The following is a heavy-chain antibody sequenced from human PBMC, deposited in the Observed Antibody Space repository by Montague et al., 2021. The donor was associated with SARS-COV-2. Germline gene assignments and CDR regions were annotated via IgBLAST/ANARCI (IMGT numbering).Heavy chain of an antibody. D-gene: IGHD4-23*01. Sequence: SETLSLTCSVSSDSISGRSYCWAWIRQSPGKGLEWIGNICYGGXTXYXXXXRXRVVMSAETSKSQFSLKLYSVTAADTSIYYCARRRDRSTVVSPAVFDLWGQGTMVIVSS. CDR3: ARRRDRSTVVSPAVFDL. J-gene: IGHJ3*01. CDR2: ICYGGXT. CDR1: SDSISGRSYC. V-gene: IGHV4-39*01.